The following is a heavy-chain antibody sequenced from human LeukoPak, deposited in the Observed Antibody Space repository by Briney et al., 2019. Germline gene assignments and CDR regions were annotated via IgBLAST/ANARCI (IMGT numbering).Heavy chain of an antibody. CDR2: LYSNGGT. D-gene: IGHD1-26*01. V-gene: IGHV3-66*01. J-gene: IGHJ4*02. CDR3: ASSGRSLY. CDR1: GFTVSSNS. Sequence: PGGSLRLSCAASGFTVSSNSMSWVRQAPGKGLESVSVLYSNGGTYYADSVKGRFTVSRDSSENTLYLQMNSLRAEDTAVYYCASSGRSLYWGQGTLVTVSS.